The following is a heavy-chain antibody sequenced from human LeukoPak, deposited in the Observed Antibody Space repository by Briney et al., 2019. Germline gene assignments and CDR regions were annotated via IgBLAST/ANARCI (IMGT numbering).Heavy chain of an antibody. V-gene: IGHV1-69*05. CDR3: ASGSRGSGSFPAEYFQH. D-gene: IGHD3-10*01. Sequence: GASVKVSCKASGGTFSSYAISWVRQAPGQELEWMGGIIPIFGTANYAQKFQGRVTITTDESTSTAYMELSSLRSEDTAVYYCASGSRGSGSFPAEYFQHWGQGTLVTVSS. CDR2: IIPIFGTA. CDR1: GGTFSSYA. J-gene: IGHJ1*01.